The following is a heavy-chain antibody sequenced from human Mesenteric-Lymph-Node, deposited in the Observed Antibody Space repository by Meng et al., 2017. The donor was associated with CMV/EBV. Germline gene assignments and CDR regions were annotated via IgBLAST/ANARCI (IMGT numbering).Heavy chain of an antibody. CDR2: IDINGFT. J-gene: IGHJ4*02. Sequence: GESLKISCATSGFTFNTYGMSWVRQAPGKGLEWVSSIDINGFTYNADSLKGRFTISRDNARNSLYLQMNSLRAEDTAMYYCARVVKGANYLDYWGQGMLVTVSS. CDR1: GFTFNTYG. V-gene: IGHV3-21*01. CDR3: ARVVKGANYLDY. D-gene: IGHD2-21*01.